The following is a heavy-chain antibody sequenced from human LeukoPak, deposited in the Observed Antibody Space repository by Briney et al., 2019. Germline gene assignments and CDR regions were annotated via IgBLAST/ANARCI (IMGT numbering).Heavy chain of an antibody. CDR3: ARGPRITMVRGVILRPFDY. J-gene: IGHJ4*02. Sequence: SCKASGGTFSSYSMNWVRQAPGKGLEWVSSISSSSSYIYYADSVKGRFTISRDNAKNSLYLQMNSLRAEDTAVYYCARGPRITMVRGVILRPFDYWGQGTLVTVSS. V-gene: IGHV3-21*01. D-gene: IGHD3-10*01. CDR2: ISSSSSYI. CDR1: GGTFSSYS.